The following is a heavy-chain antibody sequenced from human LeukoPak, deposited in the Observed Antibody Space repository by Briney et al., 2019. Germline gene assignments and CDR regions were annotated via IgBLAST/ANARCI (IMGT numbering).Heavy chain of an antibody. J-gene: IGHJ6*03. CDR2: IYTSGST. V-gene: IGHV4-4*07. CDR1: GGSISSYY. D-gene: IGHD1-1*01. Sequence: SETPSLTCTVSGGSISSYYWSWIRQPAGKGLEWIGRIYTSGSTNYNPSLKSRVTVSVDTSKNQFSLKLSSVTAADTAVYYCARGTGNYYYYYMDVWGKGTTVTVSS. CDR3: ARGTGNYYYYYMDV.